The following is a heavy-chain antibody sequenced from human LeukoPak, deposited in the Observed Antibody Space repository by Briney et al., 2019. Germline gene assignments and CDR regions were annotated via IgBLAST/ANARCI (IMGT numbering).Heavy chain of an antibody. CDR3: ARVFGVVIIAAFDI. CDR1: GFTFSSYW. D-gene: IGHD3-3*01. J-gene: IGHJ3*02. Sequence: PGRSLRLSCAASGFTFSSYWMSWVRQAPGKGLEWVANIKQDGSEKYYVDSVKGRFTISRDNAKNSLYLQMNSLRAEDTAVYYCARVFGVVIIAAFDIWGQGTMVTVSS. CDR2: IKQDGSEK. V-gene: IGHV3-7*01.